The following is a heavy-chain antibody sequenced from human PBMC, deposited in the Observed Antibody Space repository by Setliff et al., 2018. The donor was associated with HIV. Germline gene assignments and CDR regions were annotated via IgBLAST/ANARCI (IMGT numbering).Heavy chain of an antibody. CDR1: GYTFTSYG. D-gene: IGHD3-3*02. V-gene: IGHV1-18*01. CDR2: ISAYNGNT. Sequence: ASVKVSCKASGYTFTSYGISWVRQAPGQGLEWMGWISAYNGNTNYAQKLQGRVTMTTDTSTSTAYMELRSLRSDDTAVYYCAREHFWSGYYSYDAFDIWGQGTMVTVSS. J-gene: IGHJ3*02. CDR3: AREHFWSGYYSYDAFDI.